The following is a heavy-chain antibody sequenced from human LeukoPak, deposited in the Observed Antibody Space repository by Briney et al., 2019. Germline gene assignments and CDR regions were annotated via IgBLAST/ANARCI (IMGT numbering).Heavy chain of an antibody. D-gene: IGHD3-22*01. CDR2: IYYDGTT. V-gene: IGHV4-39*01. CDR3: ARHFRREVLIGSAFDI. CDR1: GGSISTTSYY. J-gene: IGHJ3*02. Sequence: SETLPLTCTASGGSISTTSYYWAWIRQPPGKGLEWIVSIYYDGTTYYNPSLKSRVTTSIDTSKKQFSLNLSAVTATDTAVYYCARHFRREVLIGSAFDIWGQGTMVTVSS.